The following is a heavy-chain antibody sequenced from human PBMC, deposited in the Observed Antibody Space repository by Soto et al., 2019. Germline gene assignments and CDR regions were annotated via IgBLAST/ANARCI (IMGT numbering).Heavy chain of an antibody. D-gene: IGHD5-12*01. CDR2: IYYSGST. Sequence: SETLSLTCTVSGGSISSSSYYWGWIRQPPGKGLEWIGSIYYSGSTYYNPSLKSRVTISVDTSKNQFSLKLSSVTAADTAVYYCAIQEGGGGYDPTPFYYFDYWGQGTLVTVSS. V-gene: IGHV4-39*01. J-gene: IGHJ4*02. CDR3: AIQEGGGGYDPTPFYYFDY. CDR1: GGSISSSSYY.